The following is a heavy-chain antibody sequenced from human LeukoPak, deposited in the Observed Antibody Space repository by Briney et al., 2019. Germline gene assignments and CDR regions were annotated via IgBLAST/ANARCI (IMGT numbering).Heavy chain of an antibody. J-gene: IGHJ4*02. Sequence: GGSLRLSCAASGLTFNSYWMHWVRQVAGKGLVWFARINGDESNTTYADSVKGRFTISRDNAKNTLYLQMNSLRAEDTAVYYCASSTGAERWGQGTLVTVSS. CDR2: INGDESNT. D-gene: IGHD1-26*01. CDR1: GLTFNSYW. CDR3: ASSTGAER. V-gene: IGHV3-74*03.